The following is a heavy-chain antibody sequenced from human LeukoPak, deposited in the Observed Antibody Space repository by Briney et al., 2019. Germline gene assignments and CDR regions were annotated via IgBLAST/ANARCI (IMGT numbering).Heavy chain of an antibody. D-gene: IGHD3-22*01. CDR3: TTQGGGSGYQSFSFDY. V-gene: IGHV3-15*01. CDR1: GFTFSNAW. CDR2: IKSKTDGGTT. J-gene: IGHJ4*02. Sequence: GGSLRLSCAASGFTFSNAWMSWVRQAPGKGLEWVGRIKSKTDGGTTDYAAPVKGRFTISRDDSKNTLYLQMSSLKTEDTAVYYCTTQGGGSGYQSFSFDYWGQGTLVTVSS.